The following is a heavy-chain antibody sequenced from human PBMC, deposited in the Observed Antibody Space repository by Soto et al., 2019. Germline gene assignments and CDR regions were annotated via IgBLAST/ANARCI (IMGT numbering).Heavy chain of an antibody. J-gene: IGHJ4*02. V-gene: IGHV4-34*01. D-gene: IGHD3-9*01. CDR1: GGSFSGYY. Sequence: QVQLQQWGAGLLKPSETLSLTCAVYGGSFSGYYWSWIRQPPGKGLEWIGEINHSGSTNYNPSLKSRVTISVDTSKNQFSLKRSSVTAADTAVYYCARGRRGGYYDILTGYYYFDYWGQGTLVTVSS. CDR3: ARGRRGGYYDILTGYYYFDY. CDR2: INHSGST.